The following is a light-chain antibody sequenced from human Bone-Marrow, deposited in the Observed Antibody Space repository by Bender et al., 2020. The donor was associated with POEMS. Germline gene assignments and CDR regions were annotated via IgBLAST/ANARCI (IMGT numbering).Light chain of an antibody. V-gene: IGLV2-23*02. J-gene: IGLJ1*01. CDR3: CSYAVGRSYV. CDR2: DVS. CDR1: SSDVGGYNF. Sequence: QSALTQPASVSGSPGQSITISCTGTSSDVGGYNFVSWYQQHPGKAPKLMIYDVSTRPSGVSNRFSGSKSGNTASLTISGLQADDEAEYYCCSYAVGRSYVFGTGTKVTVL.